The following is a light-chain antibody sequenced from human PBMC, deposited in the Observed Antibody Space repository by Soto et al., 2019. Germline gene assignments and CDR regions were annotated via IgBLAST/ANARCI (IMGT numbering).Light chain of an antibody. Sequence: EIVLTQSPGTLSLSPGERAPLSCRASQSVSSSYLAWYQQKPGQAPRLLIYGASGRATGIPDRFSGSGSGTDFTLTISRLEPEDFAVYYCQQYGTSPLTFGGGTKVDIK. CDR1: QSVSSSY. CDR3: QQYGTSPLT. CDR2: GAS. J-gene: IGKJ4*01. V-gene: IGKV3-20*01.